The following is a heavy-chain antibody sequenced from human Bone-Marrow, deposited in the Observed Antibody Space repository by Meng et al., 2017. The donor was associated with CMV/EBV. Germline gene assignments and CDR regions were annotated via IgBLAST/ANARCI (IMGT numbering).Heavy chain of an antibody. CDR3: VRGPPAVLRFLEWLDFVWFDP. Sequence: AGSLRLTCAASGCPFSSYWMSWVRQTPGKGLEWVANIKEDGSEKHYLDSVNGRFTISRDNAKNSLYLQMKTLTAADTAVYFCVRGPPAVLRFLEWLDFVWFDPWGQGTLVTVSS. V-gene: IGHV3-7*01. J-gene: IGHJ5*02. D-gene: IGHD3-3*01. CDR2: IKEDGSEK. CDR1: GCPFSSYW.